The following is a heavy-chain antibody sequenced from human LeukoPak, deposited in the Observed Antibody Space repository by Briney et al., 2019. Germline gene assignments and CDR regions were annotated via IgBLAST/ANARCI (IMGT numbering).Heavy chain of an antibody. CDR1: GFTFSSYS. J-gene: IGHJ3*02. CDR3: ARENYDILTGYFAFDI. Sequence: GGSLRLSCAASGFTFSSYSMNWVRQAPGKGLEWVSSISSSSSYIYYADSVKGRFTISRDNAKNSLYLQMNSLRAEDTAVYYCARENYDILTGYFAFDIWGQGTMVTVSS. D-gene: IGHD3-9*01. CDR2: ISSSSSYI. V-gene: IGHV3-21*01.